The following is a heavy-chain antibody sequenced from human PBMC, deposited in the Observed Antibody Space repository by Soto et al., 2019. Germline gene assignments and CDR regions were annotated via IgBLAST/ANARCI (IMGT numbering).Heavy chain of an antibody. CDR1: VLTFSTYW. CDR2: IKEDGSEK. V-gene: IGHV3-7*01. Sequence: PGGSLLVSCVASVLTFSTYWMSWVRQAPGKGMEWVANIKEDGSEKYYVDSVEGRFTISRDNAKNSLYLQMTRLRAEDTALYYCARGWGYFDSSGFPYLYAMDVWGQGTTVTVSS. J-gene: IGHJ6*02. CDR3: ARGWGYFDSSGFPYLYAMDV. D-gene: IGHD3-22*01.